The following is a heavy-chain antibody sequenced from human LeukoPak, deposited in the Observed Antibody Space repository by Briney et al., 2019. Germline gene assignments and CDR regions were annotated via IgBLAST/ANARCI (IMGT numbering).Heavy chain of an antibody. CDR2: TRNKANSYTT. CDR3: AKVHLFDP. J-gene: IGHJ5*02. Sequence: GGSLRLSCAASGFTFSDHYMDWVRQAPGKGLEWVGRTRNKANSYTTEYGASVKGRFTISRDDSKNLMYLQMNTLTTEDTAVYYCAKVHLFDPWGQGTLVTVSS. V-gene: IGHV3-72*01. CDR1: GFTFSDHY.